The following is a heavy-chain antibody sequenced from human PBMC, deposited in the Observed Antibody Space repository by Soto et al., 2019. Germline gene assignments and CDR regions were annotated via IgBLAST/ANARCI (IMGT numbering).Heavy chain of an antibody. D-gene: IGHD2-21*02. V-gene: IGHV1-46*02. CDR3: ARGGHIAVVTASFDN. J-gene: IGHJ4*02. CDR1: GYTFNTYY. Sequence: QVQLVQSGAEVRKPGASVKVSCKPSGYTFNTYYLHWLRQAPGQALEWMGVIHPSGGGTTYAQKFLCRVTVTRDTSTTTGFMELSSMRSDDTAVYYCARGGHIAVVTASFDNWGQGTLVTVSS. CDR2: IHPSGGGT.